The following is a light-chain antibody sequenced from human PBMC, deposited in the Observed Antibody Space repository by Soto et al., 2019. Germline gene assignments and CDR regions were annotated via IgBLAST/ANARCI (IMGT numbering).Light chain of an antibody. CDR2: AAS. CDR1: QVITND. J-gene: IGKJ1*01. V-gene: IGKV1-17*01. Sequence: DIQMTQSPSSLSASVGDRLTITCRASQVITNDLGWYQQKPGKAPKRLIYAASTLQSGVPSRFSGSGPGTEFTLTISSLQPEDVATYYCLQLNTYPWTFGQGTKVEIK. CDR3: LQLNTYPWT.